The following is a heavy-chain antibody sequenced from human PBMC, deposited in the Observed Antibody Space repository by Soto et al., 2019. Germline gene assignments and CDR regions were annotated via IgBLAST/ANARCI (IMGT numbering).Heavy chain of an antibody. Sequence: GGSLRLSCAASGFTFSSYAMSWVRQAPGKGLEWVSAISGSGGSTYYADSVRGRFTMSRDNSQHTLYLQMNSLRAEDTAVYYCAKSGPRMARIMITFGGVIAPPYNWFDPWGQGTLVTVSS. D-gene: IGHD3-16*02. CDR3: AKSGPRMARIMITFGGVIAPPYNWFDP. J-gene: IGHJ5*02. V-gene: IGHV3-23*01. CDR1: GFTFSSYA. CDR2: ISGSGGST.